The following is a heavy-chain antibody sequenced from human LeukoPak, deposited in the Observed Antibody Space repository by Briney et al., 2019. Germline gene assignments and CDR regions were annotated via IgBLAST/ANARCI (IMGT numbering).Heavy chain of an antibody. CDR1: GFTFSSYA. V-gene: IGHV3-7*03. Sequence: GGSLRLSCAASGFTFSSYAMSWVRLAPGKGLEWVANIREDGTETYYVDSVKGRFTISRDNAKNSLYLQMNSLRVEDTAVYYCAKEGRSLQTYWGQGTLVTVSS. D-gene: IGHD5-24*01. J-gene: IGHJ4*02. CDR3: AKEGRSLQTY. CDR2: IREDGTET.